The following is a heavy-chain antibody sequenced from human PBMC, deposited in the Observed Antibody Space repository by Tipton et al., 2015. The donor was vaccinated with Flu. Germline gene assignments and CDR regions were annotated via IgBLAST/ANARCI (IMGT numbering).Heavy chain of an antibody. CDR1: GFTFSNAW. CDR3: TTENQLLIYYGMDV. Sequence: SLRLSCAASGFTFSNAWMSWVRQAPWKGLEWVGRIKSKTDGGTTDYAAPVKGRFTISRDDSKNTLYLQMNSLKTEDTAVYYCTTENQLLIYYGMDVWGQGTTVTVSS. V-gene: IGHV3-15*01. CDR2: IKSKTDGGTT. D-gene: IGHD2-2*01. J-gene: IGHJ6*02.